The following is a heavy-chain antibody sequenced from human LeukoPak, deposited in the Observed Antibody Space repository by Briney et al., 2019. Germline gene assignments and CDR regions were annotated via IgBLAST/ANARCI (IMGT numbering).Heavy chain of an antibody. V-gene: IGHV1-18*01. CDR3: ARDCRGGSCYFGIDY. CDR2: ISAYNGNT. J-gene: IGHJ4*02. D-gene: IGHD2-15*01. CDR1: GYTFTSYG. Sequence: ASVKVSCKASGYTFTSYGISWVRQAPGQGLEWMGWISAYNGNTNYAQKLQGRVTMTTDTSTSTAYMELRSLRSDDTAVYYCARDCRGGSCYFGIDYWGQGTLVTVSS.